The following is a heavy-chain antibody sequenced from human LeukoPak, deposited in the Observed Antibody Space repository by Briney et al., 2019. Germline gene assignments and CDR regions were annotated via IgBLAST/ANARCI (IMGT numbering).Heavy chain of an antibody. Sequence: SETLSLTCTVSGYFIRSGFYWGWIRQPPGKGLEWIGSFYHSGSTYYNPSLESRVTISLDTSKNQLSLKLSSVTAADTAVYYCARGTYSNYVDYWGQGTLVTVSS. CDR2: FYHSGST. J-gene: IGHJ4*02. V-gene: IGHV4-38-2*02. D-gene: IGHD4-11*01. CDR3: ARGTYSNYVDY. CDR1: GYFIRSGFY.